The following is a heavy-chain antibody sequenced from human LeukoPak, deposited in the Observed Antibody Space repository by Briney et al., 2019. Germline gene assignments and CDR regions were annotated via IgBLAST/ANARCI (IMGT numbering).Heavy chain of an antibody. CDR2: ISSGGNT. D-gene: IGHD3-22*01. V-gene: IGHV3-53*01. CDR1: GFIVSSNY. Sequence: GGSLRLSCAASGFIVSSNYMSWVRQAPGKGLEWVSVISSGGNTYYADSVKGQFTISRDNSKNTVFLQMNSLRAEDTAVYYRAREVRGYYFDYWGQGTLVTVSS. J-gene: IGHJ4*02. CDR3: AREVRGYYFDY.